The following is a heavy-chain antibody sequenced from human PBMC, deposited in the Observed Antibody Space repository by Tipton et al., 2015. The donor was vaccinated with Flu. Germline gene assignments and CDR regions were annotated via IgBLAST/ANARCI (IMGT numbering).Heavy chain of an antibody. CDR3: ARGSGSGTYVIFDS. V-gene: IGHV4-4*07. D-gene: IGHD3-10*01. CDR2: IYSSGNT. J-gene: IGHJ4*02. Sequence: LRLSCSVSGDSMSSYYWTWVRQPAGKGLECLGRIYSSGNTYYSPSFKGRLTMSIDTSKKQFSLNLSSVTAADTAVYYCARGSGSGTYVIFDSWGQGTLVTVSS. CDR1: GDSMSSYY.